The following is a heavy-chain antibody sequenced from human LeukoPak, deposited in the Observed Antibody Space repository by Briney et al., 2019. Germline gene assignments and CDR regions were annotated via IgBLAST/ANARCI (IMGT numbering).Heavy chain of an antibody. Sequence: ASVTVSCTASGYTFTSYYMYWVRQAPGQGLEWMGIINPSGGSTSYAQKFQGRVTMTRDTSTSTVYMELSSLRSEDTAVYYCARAPWDIVVVPAEVINYYYGMDVWGQGTTVIVSS. D-gene: IGHD2-2*01. V-gene: IGHV1-46*01. CDR1: GYTFTSYY. CDR2: INPSGGST. CDR3: ARAPWDIVVVPAEVINYYYGMDV. J-gene: IGHJ6*02.